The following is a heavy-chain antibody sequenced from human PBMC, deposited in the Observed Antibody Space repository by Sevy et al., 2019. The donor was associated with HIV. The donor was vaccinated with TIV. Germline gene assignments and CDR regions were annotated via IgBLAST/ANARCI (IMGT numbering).Heavy chain of an antibody. V-gene: IGHV3-23*01. CDR2: ISGSGGST. Sequence: GGSLRLSCAASGFTFSSYAMSWVRQAPGKGLEWVSAISGSGGSTYYADSVKGRFTISRDNSKNTLYLQMNSLRAEDTAVYYCAKGAYYDFWSGYYFPIDAFDIWGQGTMVTVSS. J-gene: IGHJ3*02. CDR1: GFTFSSYA. D-gene: IGHD3-3*01. CDR3: AKGAYYDFWSGYYFPIDAFDI.